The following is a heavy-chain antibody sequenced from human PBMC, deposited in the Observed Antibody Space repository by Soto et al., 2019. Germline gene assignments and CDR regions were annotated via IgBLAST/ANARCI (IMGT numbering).Heavy chain of an antibody. CDR2: INPSGGST. CDR1: GYTFTSYY. D-gene: IGHD2-15*01. J-gene: IGHJ6*03. CDR3: ARVSKARCSGANYYYYMDV. V-gene: IGHV1-46*03. Sequence: GASVKVSCKASGYTFTSYYMHWVRQAPGQGLEWMGIINPSGGSTSYAQKFQGRVTMTRDTSTSTVYMELSSLRSEDTAVYYCARVSKARCSGANYYYYMDVWGKGTTVTVSS.